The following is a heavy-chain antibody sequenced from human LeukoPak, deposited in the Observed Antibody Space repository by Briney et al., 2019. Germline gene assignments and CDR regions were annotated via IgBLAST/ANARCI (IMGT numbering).Heavy chain of an antibody. Sequence: GGSLRLSCAASGFTFSSYAMSWVRQAPGKGLEWVSAISGSGGSTYYADSVKGRFTISRDNSKNTLYLQMNSLRAEDAAVYYCAKDRGKYGDYDYWGQGTLVTVSS. D-gene: IGHD4-17*01. CDR2: ISGSGGST. CDR3: AKDRGKYGDYDY. J-gene: IGHJ4*02. CDR1: GFTFSSYA. V-gene: IGHV3-23*01.